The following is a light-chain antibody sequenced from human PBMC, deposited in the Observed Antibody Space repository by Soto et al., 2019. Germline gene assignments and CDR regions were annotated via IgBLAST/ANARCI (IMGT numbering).Light chain of an antibody. CDR3: QQSYSTPLT. J-gene: IGKJ4*01. CDR1: QSISTY. CDR2: GAS. V-gene: IGKV1-39*01. Sequence: DIQMTQSPSSLSASVGDRVTITCRASQSISTYLNCYQQKPGKAPKLLIYGASTLQSGVPSGFSGSGSGTDFTLTISSLQPEDFATYYCQQSYSTPLTFGGGTKVEIK.